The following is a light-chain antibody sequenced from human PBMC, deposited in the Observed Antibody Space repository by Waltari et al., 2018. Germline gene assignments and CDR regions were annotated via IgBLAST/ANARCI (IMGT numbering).Light chain of an antibody. V-gene: IGKV3-20*01. J-gene: IGKJ1*01. CDR1: QSISRD. CDR2: EAS. Sequence: IVLTQSPGTLSLSPGERATLSCRASQSISRDLVWSQQKPGQPPRLLIYEASRRATGIPDRFSGSGSGTDFSLTISRLEPEDFGVYYCQNHERLPATFGQGTRVEI. CDR3: QNHERLPAT.